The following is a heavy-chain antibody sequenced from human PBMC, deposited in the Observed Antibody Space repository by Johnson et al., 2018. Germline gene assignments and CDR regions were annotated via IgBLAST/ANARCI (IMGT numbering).Heavy chain of an antibody. Sequence: QVQLQESGPELVKPSQTLSLTCAISGDSVSSNSAAWNWIRQSPWRGLEWLGMTYYKSKWYSDYAVSVKSRITIKPHPFKNQFSLQFNSVTPDDTAVYYCARAPHIAVGGDLYYYYGMDVWGQGTTVTVSS. V-gene: IGHV6-1*01. CDR3: ARAPHIAVGGDLYYYYGMDV. CDR2: TYYKSKWYS. CDR1: GDSVSSNSAA. D-gene: IGHD6-19*01. J-gene: IGHJ6*02.